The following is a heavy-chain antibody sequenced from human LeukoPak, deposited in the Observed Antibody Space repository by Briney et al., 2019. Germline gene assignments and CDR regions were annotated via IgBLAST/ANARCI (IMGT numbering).Heavy chain of an antibody. CDR3: ARASMVRGVIPDY. CDR2: MNPNSGNT. Sequence: ASVKVSCKASGYTFTSYDINWVRQATGQGLEWMGWMNPNSGNTGYAQKFQGRVTMTRNTSISTAYMELSSLRSEDTAVYYCARASMVRGVIPDYWGQGTLVTVSS. J-gene: IGHJ4*02. CDR1: GYTFTSYD. V-gene: IGHV1-8*01. D-gene: IGHD3-10*01.